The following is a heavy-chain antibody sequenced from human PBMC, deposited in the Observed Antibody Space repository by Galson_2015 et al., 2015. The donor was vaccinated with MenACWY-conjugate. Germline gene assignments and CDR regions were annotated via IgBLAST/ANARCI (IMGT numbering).Heavy chain of an antibody. Sequence: SLRLSCAASGFTFSSYSMNWVRQAPGKGLEWVSSISSSSSYIYYADSVKGRFTISRDNAKNSLYLQMNSLRAEDTAVYYCARDWSMGAIYYYGMDVWGQGTTVTVSS. CDR3: ARDWSMGAIYYYGMDV. D-gene: IGHD3-16*01. CDR1: GFTFSSYS. V-gene: IGHV3-21*01. CDR2: ISSSSSYI. J-gene: IGHJ6*02.